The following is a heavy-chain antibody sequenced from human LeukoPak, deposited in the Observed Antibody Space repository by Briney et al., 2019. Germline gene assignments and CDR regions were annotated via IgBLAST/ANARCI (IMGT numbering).Heavy chain of an antibody. CDR1: GGSFSGYY. V-gene: IGHV4-34*01. CDR3: AREGKLWFGELSPSHAFDI. J-gene: IGHJ3*02. CDR2: INHSGST. D-gene: IGHD3-10*01. Sequence: SETLSLTCAVYGGSFSGYYWSWIRQPPGKGPEWIGEINHSGSTNYNPSLKSRVTISVDTSKNQFSLKLSSVTAADTAVYYCAREGKLWFGELSPSHAFDIWGQGTMVTVSS.